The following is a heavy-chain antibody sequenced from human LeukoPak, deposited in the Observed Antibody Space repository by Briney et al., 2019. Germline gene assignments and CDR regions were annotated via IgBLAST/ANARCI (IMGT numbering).Heavy chain of an antibody. J-gene: IGHJ4*02. CDR1: GGSISSGDHY. CDR2: IYYSGST. Sequence: SETLSLTCTVSGGSISSGDHYWSWIRQPPGKGLEWIGYIYYSGSTYFNPSLKSRVTISVDTSKNQFSLKLSSVTAADTAVYYCASVVVPPSSPFDYWGQGTLVTVSS. CDR3: ASVVVPPSSPFDY. D-gene: IGHD2-2*01. V-gene: IGHV4-30-4*01.